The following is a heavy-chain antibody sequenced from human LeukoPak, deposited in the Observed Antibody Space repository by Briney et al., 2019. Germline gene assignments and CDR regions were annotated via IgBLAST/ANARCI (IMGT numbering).Heavy chain of an antibody. CDR2: ILPIFDTR. V-gene: IGHV1-69*13. CDR1: GGTFSSYA. CDR3: ASLGGGSTVTTYLNY. Sequence: SVKVSCKAPGGTFSSYAFSWVRQAPGQGLEWMGGILPIFDTRNYAQNFQGRLTITADESTSTAYMELSSLRSEDTAVYYCASLGGGSTVTTYLNYWGQGTLVTVSS. D-gene: IGHD4-17*01. J-gene: IGHJ4*02.